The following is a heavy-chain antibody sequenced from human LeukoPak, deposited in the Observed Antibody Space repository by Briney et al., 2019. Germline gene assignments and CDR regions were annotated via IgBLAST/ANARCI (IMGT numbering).Heavy chain of an antibody. CDR1: GGSISSYY. D-gene: IGHD3-22*01. Sequence: KPSETLSLTCTVSGGSISSYYWSWIRQPAGKGLEWIGRIYTSGSTNYNPSLKSRVTMSVDTSKNQFSLKLSSVTAADTAVYYCARHASYYYDSSGYFFDYWGQGTLVTVSS. J-gene: IGHJ4*02. CDR3: ARHASYYYDSSGYFFDY. CDR2: IYTSGST. V-gene: IGHV4-4*07.